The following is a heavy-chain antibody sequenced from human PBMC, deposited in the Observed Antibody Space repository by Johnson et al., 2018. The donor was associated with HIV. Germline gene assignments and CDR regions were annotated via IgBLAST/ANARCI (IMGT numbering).Heavy chain of an antibody. V-gene: IGHV3-48*04. CDR2: ISSSGSTI. CDR1: GFTFSSYG. Sequence: VQLVESGGGVVQPGGSLRLSCAASGFTFSSYGMHWVRQAPGKGLEWVSYISSSGSTIYSADSVQGRFTISRDNAKNTLYLQMNSLRAEDTAVYYCTRDRPSKWLRSNEDALDIWGQGTMVTVSS. D-gene: IGHD5-12*01. J-gene: IGHJ3*02. CDR3: TRDRPSKWLRSNEDALDI.